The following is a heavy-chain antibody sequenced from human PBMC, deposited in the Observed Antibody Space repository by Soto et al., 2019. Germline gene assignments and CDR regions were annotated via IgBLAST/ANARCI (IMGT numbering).Heavy chain of an antibody. V-gene: IGHV3-30-3*01. D-gene: IGHD3-10*01. CDR1: GFTFSSYA. J-gene: IGHJ6*02. CDR3: ARAGPRGDYGMDV. Sequence: GGSLRLSCAASGFTFSSYAMHWVRQAPGKGLEWVAVISYDGSNKYYADSVKGRFTISRDNSKNTLYLQMNSLRAEDTAVYYCARAGPRGDYGMDVWGQGTTVTAP. CDR2: ISYDGSNK.